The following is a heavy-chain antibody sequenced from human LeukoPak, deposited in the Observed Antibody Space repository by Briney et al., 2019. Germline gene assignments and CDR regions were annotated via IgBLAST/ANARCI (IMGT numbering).Heavy chain of an antibody. Sequence: GGSLRLSCAASGFTFSSYDMHWVRQATGKGLEWVSAICTAGDTYYPGSVKDRFTISRENAKNSLYLQMNSLRAGDTAVYYCARPLGYCSGGSCYGYGMDVWGQGTTVTVSS. CDR1: GFTFSSYD. D-gene: IGHD2-15*01. J-gene: IGHJ6*02. CDR3: ARPLGYCSGGSCYGYGMDV. V-gene: IGHV3-13*01. CDR2: ICTAGDT.